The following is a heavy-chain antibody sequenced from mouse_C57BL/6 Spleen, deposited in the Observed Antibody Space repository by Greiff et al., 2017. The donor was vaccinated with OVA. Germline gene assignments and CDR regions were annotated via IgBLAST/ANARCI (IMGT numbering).Heavy chain of an antibody. Sequence: VQLQQPGAELVRPGSSVKLSCKASGYTFTSYWLHWVKQRPIQGLEWIGNIDPSDSETHSNQKFKDKATLTVDKSSSTAYMQLSSLTSEDSAVYYCARGGTTVVVPLFDYWGQGTTLTVSS. CDR3: ARGGTTVVVPLFDY. D-gene: IGHD1-1*01. V-gene: IGHV1-52*01. J-gene: IGHJ2*01. CDR2: IDPSDSET. CDR1: GYTFTSYW.